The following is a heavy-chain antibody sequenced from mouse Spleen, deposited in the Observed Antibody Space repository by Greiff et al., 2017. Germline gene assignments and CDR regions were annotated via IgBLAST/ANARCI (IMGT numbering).Heavy chain of an antibody. Sequence: QVQLQQSGAELVRPGTSVKLSCKASGYTFTSYWMHWVKQRPGQGLEWIGVIDPSDSYTNYNQKFKGKATLTVDTSSSTAYMQLSSLTSEDSAVYYCARSITTRGYFDYWGQGTTLTVSS. CDR1: GYTFTSYW. CDR2: IDPSDSYT. CDR3: ARSITTRGYFDY. D-gene: IGHD1-1*01. J-gene: IGHJ2*01. V-gene: IGHV1-59*01.